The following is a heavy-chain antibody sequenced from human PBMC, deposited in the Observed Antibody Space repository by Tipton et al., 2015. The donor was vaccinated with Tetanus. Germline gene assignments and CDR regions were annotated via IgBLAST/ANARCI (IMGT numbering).Heavy chain of an antibody. Sequence: SLRLSCAASGFIFSSYGIHWVRQAPGKGLEWVAVSWYDGTDKYYADSVKGRFTISRDNSKNTLYLQMNSLRAEDTSVYYCAREADCSGGSCFSGYFDNWGQGTHVTASS. J-gene: IGHJ4*02. CDR2: SWYDGTDK. D-gene: IGHD2-15*01. V-gene: IGHV3-33*01. CDR3: AREADCSGGSCFSGYFDN. CDR1: GFIFSSYG.